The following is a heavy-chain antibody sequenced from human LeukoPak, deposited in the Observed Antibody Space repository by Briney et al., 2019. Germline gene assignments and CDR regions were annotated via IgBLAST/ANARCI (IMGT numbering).Heavy chain of an antibody. CDR3: ARDIPPLWGRPYGMDV. J-gene: IGHJ6*02. V-gene: IGHV4-31*03. D-gene: IGHD2-21*01. Sequence: SETLSLTCTVSGGSISSGGYYWSWIRQHPGKGLEWIRYIYYSGSTYYNPSLKSRVTISVDTSKNQFSLKLSSVTAADTAVYYCARDIPPLWGRPYGMDVWGQGTTVTVSS. CDR1: GGSISSGGYY. CDR2: IYYSGST.